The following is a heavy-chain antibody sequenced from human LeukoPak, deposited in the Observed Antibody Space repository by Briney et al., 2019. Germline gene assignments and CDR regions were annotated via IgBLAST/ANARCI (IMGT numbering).Heavy chain of an antibody. CDR1: GGSISSGGYY. Sequence: SETLSLTCTVSGGSISSGGYYWSWIRQPPGKGLEWIGYIYHSGSTYYNPSLKSRVTISVDRSKNQFSLKLSSVTAADTAVYYCARGSYGSGSYSGLDYWGQGTLVTVSS. CDR3: ARGSYGSGSYSGLDY. J-gene: IGHJ4*02. D-gene: IGHD3-10*01. CDR2: IYHSGST. V-gene: IGHV4-30-2*01.